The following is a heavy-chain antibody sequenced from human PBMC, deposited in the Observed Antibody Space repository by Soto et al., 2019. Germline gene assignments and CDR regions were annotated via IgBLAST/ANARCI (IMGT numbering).Heavy chain of an antibody. D-gene: IGHD6-19*01. Sequence: PGGSLRLSCAASGFTFSSYVMNWVRQAPGKGLEWVSVVSGSGDSTYYADSVKGRFTISRDNSKNTLYLQMNSLRAEDTAVYYCARRSSGWYFDYWGQGTLVTVSS. CDR3: ARRSSGWYFDY. V-gene: IGHV3-23*01. J-gene: IGHJ4*02. CDR2: VSGSGDST. CDR1: GFTFSSYV.